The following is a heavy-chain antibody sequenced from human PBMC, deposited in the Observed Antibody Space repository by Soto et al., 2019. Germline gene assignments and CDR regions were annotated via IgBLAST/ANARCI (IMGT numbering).Heavy chain of an antibody. J-gene: IGHJ5*02. V-gene: IGHV4-4*07. CDR2: IYATGTT. CDR1: GASISGFY. CDR3: VRDGTKTLRDWFAP. Sequence: SETLSLTCTVSGASISGFYWSWIRKSAVKGLEWIGRIYATGTTDYNPSLKSRVMMSVDTSKKQFSLKLRSVTAADTAVYYCVRDGTKTLRDWFAPWGQGISVTVSS. D-gene: IGHD1-1*01.